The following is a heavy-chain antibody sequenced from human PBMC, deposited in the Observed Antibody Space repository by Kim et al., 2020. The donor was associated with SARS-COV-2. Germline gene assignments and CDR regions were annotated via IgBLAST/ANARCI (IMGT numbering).Heavy chain of an antibody. V-gene: IGHV4-4*02. CDR3: AGPLGYCSGGSCGNWFDP. Sequence: SETLSLTCAVSGGSISSSNWWSWVRQPPGKGLEWIGEIYHSGSTNYNPSLTSRVTISVDKSKNQFSLKLSSVTAADTAVYYCAGPLGYCSGGSCGNWFDPWGQGTLVTVSS. CDR2: IYHSGST. J-gene: IGHJ5*02. CDR1: GGSISSSNW. D-gene: IGHD2-15*01.